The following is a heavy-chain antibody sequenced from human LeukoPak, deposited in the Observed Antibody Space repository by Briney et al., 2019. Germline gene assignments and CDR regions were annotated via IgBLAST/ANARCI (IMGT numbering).Heavy chain of an antibody. CDR3: ARGAYCTSINCYGFDY. D-gene: IGHD2-2*01. CDR1: GGSFSGYY. V-gene: IGHV4-34*01. CDR2: INHSGRT. Sequence: SETLSLTCAVYGGSFSGYYWSCIRQPPGKGLEWIGEINHSGRTNYNPSLKSRVTISVDTSKNQFSLRLKSVTAADTAVYYCARGAYCTSINCYGFDYWGQGILVTVSS. J-gene: IGHJ4*02.